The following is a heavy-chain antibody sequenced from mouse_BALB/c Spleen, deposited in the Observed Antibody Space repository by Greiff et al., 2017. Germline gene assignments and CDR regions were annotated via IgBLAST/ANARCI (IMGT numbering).Heavy chain of an antibody. Sequence: VQLQQSGAELVKPGASVKLSCKASGYTFTSYYMYWVKQRPGQGLEWIGEINPSNGGTNFNEKFKSKATLTVDKSSSTAYMQLSSLTSEDSAVYYCTRRGYGNPYYYAMDYWGQGTSVTVSS. CDR1: GYTFTSYY. V-gene: IGHV1S81*02. D-gene: IGHD2-1*01. CDR2: INPSNGGT. CDR3: TRRGYGNPYYYAMDY. J-gene: IGHJ4*01.